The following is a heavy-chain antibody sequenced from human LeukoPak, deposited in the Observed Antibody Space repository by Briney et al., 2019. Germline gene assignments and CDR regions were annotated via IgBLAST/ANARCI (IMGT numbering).Heavy chain of an antibody. CDR1: GGSFSGDY. Sequence: SETLSLTCAVYGGSFSGDYCSWVRQPPGKGLGWIGEIKHSGSTNYNPSITSRVTLSVDTSKNQFSLKLRSVPAADTAVYYCATRPHRGYFDYWGQGTLVTVSS. D-gene: IGHD1-14*01. V-gene: IGHV4-34*01. CDR3: ATRPHRGYFDY. J-gene: IGHJ4*02. CDR2: IKHSGST.